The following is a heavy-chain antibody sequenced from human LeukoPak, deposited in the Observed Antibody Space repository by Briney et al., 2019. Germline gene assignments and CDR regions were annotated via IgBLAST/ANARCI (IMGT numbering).Heavy chain of an antibody. D-gene: IGHD3-9*01. CDR2: IIPIFGTA. CDR1: GGTFSSYA. J-gene: IGHJ4*02. Sequence: ASVKVSCKASGGTFSSYAISWVRQAPGQGLEWMGGIIPIFGTANYAQKFQGRVTITADKSTSTAYMELSGLRSEDTAVYYCARLPSLTGPFDYWGQGTLVTVSS. CDR3: ARLPSLTGPFDY. V-gene: IGHV1-69*06.